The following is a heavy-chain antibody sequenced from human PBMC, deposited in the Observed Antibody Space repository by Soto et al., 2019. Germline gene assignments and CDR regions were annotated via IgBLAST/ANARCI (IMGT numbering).Heavy chain of an antibody. D-gene: IGHD3-10*01. CDR3: ATRSAGGDY. CDR2: ISGSGAST. CDR1: GFTFSSYA. J-gene: IGHJ4*02. V-gene: IGHV3-23*01. Sequence: LRLSCAASGFTFSSYAMSWVRQAPGKGLEWVSAISGSGASTYYADSVKGRFTISRDNSKNTLYLQMNSLRAEDTAVYYCATRSAGGDYWGQGTLVTVSS.